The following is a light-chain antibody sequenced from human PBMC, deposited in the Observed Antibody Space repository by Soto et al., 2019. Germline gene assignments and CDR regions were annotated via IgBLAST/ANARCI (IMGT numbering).Light chain of an antibody. J-gene: IGKJ4*01. V-gene: IGKV1-9*01. CDR3: QQLNSYPLT. Sequence: DIQLTQSPSFLSASVGARVTITCRASQGISSYLAWYQQKPGKAPKLLIYAASTLQCGVPSRCSGSGSGTEYTLTISSLQPEVFATYNYQQLNSYPLTFGGGTKVEIK. CDR2: AAS. CDR1: QGISSY.